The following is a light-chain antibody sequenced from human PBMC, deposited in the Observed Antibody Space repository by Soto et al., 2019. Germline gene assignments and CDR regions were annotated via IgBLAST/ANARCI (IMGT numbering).Light chain of an antibody. CDR1: QSVSSSY. CDR3: QKFDTSSYT. Sequence: EIVVTQSPGALSLSPGDRATLSCRASQSVSSSYLAWYQQKPGQAPRLLIYSASSRATGIPDRFSGSGSGTNFPLTITRREPEDFAVFYCQKFDTSSYTFGQGTKRE. V-gene: IGKV3-20*01. CDR2: SAS. J-gene: IGKJ2*01.